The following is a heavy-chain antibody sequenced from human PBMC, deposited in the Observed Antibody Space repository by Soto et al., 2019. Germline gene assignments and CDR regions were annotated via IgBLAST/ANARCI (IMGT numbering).Heavy chain of an antibody. V-gene: IGHV4-39*01. CDR1: GDSITSNSYF. CDR3: ARIPSP. Sequence: SETLSLTCTVSGDSITSNSYFWAWIRQPPGKGLEWIGSIYYSGSTYYNPSLKSRVTISVDRSKNQFSLKLSSVTAADTAVYYCARIPSPWGQGTLVTVSS. J-gene: IGHJ5*02. D-gene: IGHD2-21*01. CDR2: IYYSGST.